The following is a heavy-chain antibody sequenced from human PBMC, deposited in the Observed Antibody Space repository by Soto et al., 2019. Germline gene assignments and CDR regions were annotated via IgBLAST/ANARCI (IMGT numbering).Heavy chain of an antibody. Sequence: GGSLRLSCAASGFTFSSYSMNWVRQAPGKGLEWVSYISSSSSTIYYADSVKGRFTISRDNAKNSLYLQMNSLRDEDTAVYYCASLLERVGATTSTSYWGQGTLVTVSS. CDR1: GFTFSSYS. CDR2: ISSSSSTI. V-gene: IGHV3-48*02. CDR3: ASLLERVGATTSTSY. D-gene: IGHD1-26*01. J-gene: IGHJ4*02.